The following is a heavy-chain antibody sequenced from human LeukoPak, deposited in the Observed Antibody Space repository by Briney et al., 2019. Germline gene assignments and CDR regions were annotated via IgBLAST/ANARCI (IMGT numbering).Heavy chain of an antibody. Sequence: GGSLRLSCSASGFTFSSYAMHWVRQAPGKGLEYVSAISSNGGSTYYADSVKGRFTISRDNSKNTLYLQMNSPRGEDTAVYYCARGTDAFDIWGQGTMVTVSS. J-gene: IGHJ3*02. CDR3: ARGTDAFDI. CDR1: GFTFSSYA. V-gene: IGHV3-64*04. CDR2: ISSNGGST.